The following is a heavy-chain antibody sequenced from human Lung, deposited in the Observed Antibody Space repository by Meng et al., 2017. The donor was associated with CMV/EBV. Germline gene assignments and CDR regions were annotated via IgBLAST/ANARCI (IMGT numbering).Heavy chain of an antibody. J-gene: IGHJ4*02. CDR1: GFTLSSYG. CDR3: ANRYSGYEDVWYFDY. Sequence: GGSXRLXXVVSGFTLSSYGMHWVRQAPGKGLEWVAFIRDDGSNTYYADSVRDRFTISRDNSKNTLYLQMNSLRAEVTAVYYCANRYSGYEDVWYFDYWGQGTXVTVSS. V-gene: IGHV3-30*02. CDR2: IRDDGSNT. D-gene: IGHD5-12*01.